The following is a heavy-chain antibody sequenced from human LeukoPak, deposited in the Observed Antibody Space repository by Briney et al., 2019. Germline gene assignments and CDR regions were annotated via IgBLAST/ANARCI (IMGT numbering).Heavy chain of an antibody. V-gene: IGHV3-74*01. D-gene: IGHD6-19*01. CDR3: ARVRWDSSGWPPRDYYYMDV. J-gene: IGHJ6*03. CDR1: GFTFSSYW. Sequence: GGSLRLSCAASGFTFSSYWMHWVRQAPGKGLVWVSRINSDGSSTSYADSVNGRFAISRDNAKNTLYLQMNSLRAEDTAVYYCARVRWDSSGWPPRDYYYMDVWGKGTTVTVSS. CDR2: INSDGSST.